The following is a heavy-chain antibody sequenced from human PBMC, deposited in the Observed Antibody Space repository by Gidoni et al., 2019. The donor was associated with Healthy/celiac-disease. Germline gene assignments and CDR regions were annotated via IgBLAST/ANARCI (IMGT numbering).Heavy chain of an antibody. J-gene: IGHJ4*02. CDR3: ARDRTSSGWYRTFDY. D-gene: IGHD6-19*01. CDR1: GGSISSYY. Sequence: QVQLQESGPGLVKPSETLSLTCTVSGGSISSYYWSWIRPPAGKGLEWIGRIYTSGSTNYNPSLKSRVTMSVDTSKNQFSLKLSSVTAADTAVYYCARDRTSSGWYRTFDYWGQGTLVTVSS. V-gene: IGHV4-4*07. CDR2: IYTSGST.